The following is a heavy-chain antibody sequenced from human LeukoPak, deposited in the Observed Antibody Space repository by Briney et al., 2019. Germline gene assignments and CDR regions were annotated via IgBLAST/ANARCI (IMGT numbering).Heavy chain of an antibody. D-gene: IGHD6-19*01. CDR3: TTLTLDYSSGGLDY. V-gene: IGHV3-23*01. J-gene: IGHJ4*02. CDR2: IVPNGATT. Sequence: PGETLRLSCAASGFNFNIYGMNWVRQAPGKGLEWVSGIVPNGATTYYADSVKGRFTISRDNSKNTLYLQMNSLKTEDTAVYYCTTLTLDYSSGGLDYWGQGTLVTVSS. CDR1: GFNFNIYG.